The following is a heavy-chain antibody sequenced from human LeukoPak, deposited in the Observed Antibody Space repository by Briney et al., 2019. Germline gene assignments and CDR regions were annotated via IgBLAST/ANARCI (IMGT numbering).Heavy chain of an antibody. CDR2: IYSGDGT. CDR3: ARDRGYAYGLYDAFDV. Sequence: PGGSLRLSCAASGFSVSGSYMSWVRQPPGKGLEWGSTIYSGDGTYYADSVKGRFAISRDSSENTLNLHMNSLRAEDTAVYYCARDRGYAYGLYDAFDVWGQGTMVTVSS. V-gene: IGHV3-66*01. D-gene: IGHD5-18*01. CDR1: GFSVSGSY. J-gene: IGHJ3*01.